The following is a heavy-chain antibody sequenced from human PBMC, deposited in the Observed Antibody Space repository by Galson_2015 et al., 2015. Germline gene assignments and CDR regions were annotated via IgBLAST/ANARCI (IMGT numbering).Heavy chain of an antibody. V-gene: IGHV1-58*01. J-gene: IGHJ5*02. CDR1: GFTFTSSA. CDR2: NVVGSGNT. Sequence: SVKVSCKASGFTFTSSAVQWVRQARGQRLEWIGWNVVGSGNTNYAQKFQERVTITRDMSTSTAYMELSSLRSEDTAVYYCAADPSYYDFWSGYCPGSWGQGTLVTVSS. D-gene: IGHD3-3*01. CDR3: AADPSYYDFWSGYCPGS.